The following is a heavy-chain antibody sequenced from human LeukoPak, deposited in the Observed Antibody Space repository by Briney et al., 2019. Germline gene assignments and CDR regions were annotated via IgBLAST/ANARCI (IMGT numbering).Heavy chain of an antibody. Sequence: PGGSLRLSCAASGFNFSSYSMNWVRQAPGKGLEWVSSISSSSSYIYYADSVKGRFTISRDNAKNSLYLQMNSLRAEDTAVYYCARDGGGARGLYFDYWGQGTLVTVSS. CDR2: ISSSSSYI. J-gene: IGHJ4*02. CDR1: GFNFSSYS. CDR3: ARDGGGARGLYFDY. V-gene: IGHV3-21*01. D-gene: IGHD4/OR15-4a*01.